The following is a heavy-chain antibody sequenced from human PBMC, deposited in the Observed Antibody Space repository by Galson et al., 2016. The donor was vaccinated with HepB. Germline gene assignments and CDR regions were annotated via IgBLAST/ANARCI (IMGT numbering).Heavy chain of an antibody. CDR3: ARDPPRLNCSNGICPEIYFDY. J-gene: IGHJ4*02. D-gene: IGHD2-8*01. V-gene: IGHV1-46*01. CDR2: INPSGGSS. Sequence: SVKVSCKASGYTFTSYYMQWVRQAPGQGLEWMGIINPSGGSSGYAQKFQGRVTMTRDTSTSTVYMELNSLRSEDTAVYYCARDPPRLNCSNGICPEIYFDYWGQGTLVTVSS. CDR1: GYTFTSYY.